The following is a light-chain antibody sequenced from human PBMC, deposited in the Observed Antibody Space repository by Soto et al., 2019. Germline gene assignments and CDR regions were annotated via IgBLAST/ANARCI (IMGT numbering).Light chain of an antibody. CDR2: EVT. V-gene: IGLV2-14*01. Sequence: QSALTQPASVSGSPGQSITISCAGTSSDVGDYNYVSWYQQYPGKAPKLMIYEVTNRPSWVSNRFSGSKSGNTASLTISGLQAEDEADYYCSSYTSSSTLVFGGGTQLTVL. CDR1: SSDVGDYNY. J-gene: IGLJ3*02. CDR3: SSYTSSSTLV.